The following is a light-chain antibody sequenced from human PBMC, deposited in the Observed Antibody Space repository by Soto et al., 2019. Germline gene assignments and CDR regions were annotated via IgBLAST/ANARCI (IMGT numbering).Light chain of an antibody. J-gene: IGLJ3*02. CDR3: CSYAGSSWV. CDR1: MRDVGAYNL. V-gene: IGLV2-11*01. CDR2: DVS. Sequence: QSALTQPASVSGSAGQSITISCSGTMRDVGAYNLVSWYQQHPGTAPKLIIYDVSKRPSGVPDRFSGSKSGNTASLTISGLQAEDEADYYCCSYAGSSWVFGGGTKLTVL.